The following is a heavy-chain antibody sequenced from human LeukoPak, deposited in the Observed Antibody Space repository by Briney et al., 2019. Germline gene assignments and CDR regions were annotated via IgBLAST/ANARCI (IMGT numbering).Heavy chain of an antibody. Sequence: GGSLRLSCVTSGFPFSTYSMNWVRQAPGKGLEWLSYITSTSDTIYYADSVKGRFTISRDNAKNSLYLQMNSLRAEDTAVYYCARVGDTSGYYYFLDYWGQGTLVTVSS. CDR1: GFPFSTYS. J-gene: IGHJ4*02. D-gene: IGHD3-22*01. CDR3: ARVGDTSGYYYFLDY. V-gene: IGHV3-48*01. CDR2: ITSTSDTI.